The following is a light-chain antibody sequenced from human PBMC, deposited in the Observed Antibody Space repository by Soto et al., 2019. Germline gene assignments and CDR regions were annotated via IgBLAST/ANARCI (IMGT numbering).Light chain of an antibody. V-gene: IGKV2-28*01. Sequence: DIVMTQSPLSLPVTPGEPSSISCRSSQSLRHRNGYDYLDWYLQKPGQSPQLLIYLGSNRASGVPDRFSGSGTGADFTLRISRVEAEDVGIYYCMQALPPPPTFVPGTKVEI. CDR1: QSLRHRNGYDY. J-gene: IGKJ1*01. CDR3: MQALPPPPT. CDR2: LGS.